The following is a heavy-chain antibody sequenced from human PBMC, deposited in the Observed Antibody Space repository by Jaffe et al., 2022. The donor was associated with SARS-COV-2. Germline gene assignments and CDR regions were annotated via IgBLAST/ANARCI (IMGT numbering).Heavy chain of an antibody. CDR3: ARAENWNHYYFDY. J-gene: IGHJ4*02. V-gene: IGHV4-61*02. Sequence: QVQLQESGPGLVKPSQTLSLTCTVSGGSISSGSYYWSWIRQPAGKGLEWIGRIYTSGSTNYNPSLKSRVTISVDTSKNQFSLKLSSVTAADTAVYYCARAENWNHYYFDYWGQGTLVTVSS. CDR2: IYTSGST. D-gene: IGHD1-1*01. CDR1: GGSISSGSYY.